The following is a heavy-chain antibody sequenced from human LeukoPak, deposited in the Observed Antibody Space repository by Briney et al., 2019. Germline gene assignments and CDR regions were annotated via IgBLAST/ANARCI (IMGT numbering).Heavy chain of an antibody. CDR3: VRVATPPVTRLPHFDH. Sequence: GGSLRLSCVVSGLTFSDFTMTWVRPAPGKGLEWVSSFSGVSTYLTYADSVRGRFTISRDNAKRQVYLQMNSLRVEDTALYYCVRVATPPVTRLPHFDHWGQGILVTVSS. V-gene: IGHV3-21*01. D-gene: IGHD3-10*01. CDR1: GLTFSDFT. J-gene: IGHJ4*02. CDR2: FSGVSTYL.